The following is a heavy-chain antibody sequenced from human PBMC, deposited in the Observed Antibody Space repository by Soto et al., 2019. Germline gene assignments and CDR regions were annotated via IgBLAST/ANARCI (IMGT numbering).Heavy chain of an antibody. CDR2: INPNSGGT. CDR1: GYTFTGNY. CDR3: ARDFGSSWYPNYYYYYGMDV. D-gene: IGHD6-13*01. V-gene: IGHV1-2*02. Sequence: GASVKVSCKASGYTFTGNYMHWVRQAPGQGLEWMGWINPNSGGTNYAQKFQGRVTMTRDTSISTAYMELSRLRSDDTAVYYCARDFGSSWYPNYYYYYGMDVWGQGTTVTVSS. J-gene: IGHJ6*02.